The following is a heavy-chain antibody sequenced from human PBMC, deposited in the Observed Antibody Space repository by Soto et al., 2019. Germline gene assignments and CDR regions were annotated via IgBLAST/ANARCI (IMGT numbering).Heavy chain of an antibody. CDR2: IKSKTDGGTT. CDR1: GFTFSSCS. CDR3: TTFMYYYGSGSYYVYFDY. Sequence: GGSLRLSCAASGFTFSSCSMNWVRQAPGKGLEWVGRIKSKTDGGTTDYAAPVKGRFTISRDDSKNTLYLQMNSLKTEDTAVYYCTTFMYYYGSGSYYVYFDYWGQGTLVTVSS. J-gene: IGHJ4*02. V-gene: IGHV3-15*07. D-gene: IGHD3-10*01.